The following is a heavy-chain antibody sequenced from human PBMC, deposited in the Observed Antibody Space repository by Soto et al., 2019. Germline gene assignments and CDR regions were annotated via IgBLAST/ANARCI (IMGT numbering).Heavy chain of an antibody. CDR1: GGSFSGYY. CDR3: ASGHGSGYYDWFDP. D-gene: IGHD3-22*01. V-gene: IGHV4-34*01. Sequence: SETLSLTCAVYGGSFSGYYWSWIRQPPGKGLEWIGEINHSGSTNYNPSLKSRVTISVDTSKNQFSLKLSSVTAADTAVYYCASGHGSGYYDWFDPWGQGTLVTVSS. CDR2: INHSGST. J-gene: IGHJ5*02.